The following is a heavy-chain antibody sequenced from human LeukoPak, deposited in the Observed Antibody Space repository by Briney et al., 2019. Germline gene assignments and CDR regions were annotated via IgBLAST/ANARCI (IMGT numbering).Heavy chain of an antibody. CDR3: VKVGSSATVVNAFHI. D-gene: IGHD4-23*01. CDR2: ITSSGGST. Sequence: GGSLRLSCAASGFTFSSYAMHWVRQAPGKGLEYVSAITSSGGSTYHTDSVKGRFTISRDNSKNTLYLQMSSLRAEDTAVYYCVKVGSSATVVNAFHIWGQGTMVTVSS. J-gene: IGHJ3*02. CDR1: GFTFSSYA. V-gene: IGHV3-64D*06.